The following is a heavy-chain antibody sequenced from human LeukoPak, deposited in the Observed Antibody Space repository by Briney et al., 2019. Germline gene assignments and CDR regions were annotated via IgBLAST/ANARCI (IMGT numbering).Heavy chain of an antibody. J-gene: IGHJ4*02. CDR1: GFTFSSYA. V-gene: IGHV3-23*01. D-gene: IGHD2-15*01. CDR2: ISGSGGST. Sequence: GGSLRLSCAASGFTFSSYATSWVRQAPGKGLEWVSGISGSGGSTYYADSVKGRFTISRDNSKNTLYLQMNSLRGEDTAVYYCARDGGLHTNFDYWGQGTLVTVSS. CDR3: ARDGGLHTNFDY.